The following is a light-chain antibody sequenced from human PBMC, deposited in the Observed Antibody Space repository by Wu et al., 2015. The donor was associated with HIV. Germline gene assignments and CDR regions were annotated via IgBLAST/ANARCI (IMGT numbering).Light chain of an antibody. V-gene: IGKV3-15*01. Sequence: EIVMTQSPATLSVSPGERATLSCRASQSVSSNLAWYQQKPGQAPRLLIYGASTRATGIPARFSGSGSGTDFTLTINRLEPEDFAVYYCQQYGFSPPEFTFGPGTKVDIK. J-gene: IGKJ3*01. CDR3: QQYGFSPPEFT. CDR2: GAS. CDR1: QSVSSN.